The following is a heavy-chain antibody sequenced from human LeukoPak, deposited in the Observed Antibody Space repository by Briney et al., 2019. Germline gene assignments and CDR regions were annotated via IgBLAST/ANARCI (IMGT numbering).Heavy chain of an antibody. CDR1: GFTLSTYW. CDR3: ARGPRHSFGSAFDY. V-gene: IGHV3-74*01. Sequence: PGGSLRLSCAASGFTLSTYWMHWVRQAPGKGLVWVSRVNGDGTTTTYADSVKGRFTISRDNAKNTLYLQMNSLRAEDTAVYYCARGPRHSFGSAFDYWGQGTLVTVSS. D-gene: IGHD5-18*01. J-gene: IGHJ4*02. CDR2: VNGDGTTT.